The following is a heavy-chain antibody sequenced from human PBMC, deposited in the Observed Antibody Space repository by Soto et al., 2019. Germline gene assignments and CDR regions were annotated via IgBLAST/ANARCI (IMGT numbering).Heavy chain of an antibody. J-gene: IGHJ4*02. D-gene: IGHD6-19*01. Sequence: PSETLSLTCTVSGGSISSYYWSWIRQPAGKGLEWIGRIYTSGSTNYNPSLKSRVTMSVDTSKNQFSLKLSSVTAADTAVYYCARFHADSSGWYENFDYWGQGTLVTSPQ. V-gene: IGHV4-4*07. CDR2: IYTSGST. CDR3: ARFHADSSGWYENFDY. CDR1: GGSISSYY.